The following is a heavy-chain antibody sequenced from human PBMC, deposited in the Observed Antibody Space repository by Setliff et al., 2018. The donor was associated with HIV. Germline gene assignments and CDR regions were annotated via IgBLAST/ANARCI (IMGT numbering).Heavy chain of an antibody. V-gene: IGHV4-31*03. CDR2: IYYSGSA. Sequence: SETLSLTCTVSGASISSGGYYWSWIRQHPEKGLEWIGYIYYSGSAYYNPSLKSRVTISVDTSKNQFSLKLTSVTAADTAVYYCARSRGPWDSSHEPGSSWFDYWGQGTLVTVSS. CDR1: GASISSGGYY. CDR3: ARSRGPWDSSHEPGSSWFDY. J-gene: IGHJ4*02. D-gene: IGHD6-13*01.